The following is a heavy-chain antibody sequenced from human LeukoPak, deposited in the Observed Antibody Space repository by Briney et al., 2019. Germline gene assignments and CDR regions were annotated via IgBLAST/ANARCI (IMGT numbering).Heavy chain of an antibody. V-gene: IGHV3-30-3*01. CDR2: ISYDGSNK. J-gene: IGHJ4*02. D-gene: IGHD3-22*01. CDR3: ARGDYDLPFFDY. CDR1: GFTFSDFA. Sequence: GGSLRLSCAASGFTFSDFAMSWVRLAPGKGLEWVAVISYDGSNKYYADSVKGRFTISRDNSKNTLYLQMNSLRAEDTAVYYCARGDYDLPFFDYWGQGTLVTVSS.